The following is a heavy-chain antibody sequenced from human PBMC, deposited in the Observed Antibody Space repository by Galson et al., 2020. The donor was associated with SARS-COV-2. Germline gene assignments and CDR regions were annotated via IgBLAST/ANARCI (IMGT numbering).Heavy chain of an antibody. CDR2: MNPYSANT. J-gene: IGHJ4*02. CDR1: GYIFISFD. Sequence: ASVKVSCKASGYIFISFDINWVRQAPGQGLEWMGYMNPYSANTGYAKKFQDRVTLTWDTSISTAYMELSSLTSEDTAVYYCARGGDFDFWGPGTLVTVSS. V-gene: IGHV1-8*01. CDR3: ARGGDFDF.